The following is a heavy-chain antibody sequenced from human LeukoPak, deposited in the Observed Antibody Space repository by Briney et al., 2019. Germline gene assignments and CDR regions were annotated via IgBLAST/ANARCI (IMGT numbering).Heavy chain of an antibody. Sequence: GGSLRLSCAASGFTFSSSPMSWVRQAPGKGLDWVSSISADGPTYYADSVKGRFTISRDNSKNTLYLQMNSLRAEDTAVYYCAKRSGKDIVVVPAAEAAFDIWGQGTMVTVSS. CDR2: ISADGPT. D-gene: IGHD2-2*01. V-gene: IGHV3-23*01. CDR1: GFTFSSSP. J-gene: IGHJ3*02. CDR3: AKRSGKDIVVVPAAEAAFDI.